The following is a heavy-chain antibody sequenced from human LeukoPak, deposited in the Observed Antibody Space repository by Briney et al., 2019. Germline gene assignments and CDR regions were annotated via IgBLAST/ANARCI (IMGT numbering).Heavy chain of an antibody. CDR2: ISYDGSNK. J-gene: IGHJ4*02. D-gene: IGHD6-13*01. CDR1: GLTFSSYA. Sequence: PGGSLRLSCAASGLTFSSYAMPWVRQAPGKGLEWVAVISYDGSNKYYADSVKGRFTISRDNSKNTLYLQMNSLRAEDTAVYYCARDRVAAAGYYFDYWGQGTLVTVSS. V-gene: IGHV3-30-3*01. CDR3: ARDRVAAAGYYFDY.